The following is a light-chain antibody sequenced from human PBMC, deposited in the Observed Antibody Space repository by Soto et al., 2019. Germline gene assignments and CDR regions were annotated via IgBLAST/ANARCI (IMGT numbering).Light chain of an antibody. CDR1: SSDVGSYKF. V-gene: IGLV2-23*01. CDR3: CSYARSSTYV. CDR2: EGS. Sequence: QSALTQPVSMSGSPGQSITISCTGTSSDVGSYKFVSWYRQHPGKAPKLIIYEGSKRPSGVSNRFSGSKSGNTASLTISGLQAEDEADYYCCSYARSSTYVFGTGTKLTVL. J-gene: IGLJ1*01.